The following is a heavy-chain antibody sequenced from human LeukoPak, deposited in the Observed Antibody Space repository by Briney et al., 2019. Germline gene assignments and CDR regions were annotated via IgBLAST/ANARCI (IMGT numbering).Heavy chain of an antibody. D-gene: IGHD3-3*01. CDR2: ISSSSSTI. V-gene: IGHV3-48*04. CDR1: GFTFSSYS. J-gene: IGHJ6*03. CDR3: AREGDGERFLEWSPNSDYYYYYMDV. Sequence: GGSLRLSCAASGFTFSSYSMNWVRQAPGKGLEWVSYISSSSSTIYYADSVKGRFTISRDNAKNSLYLQMNSLRAEDTAVYYCAREGDGERFLEWSPNSDYYYYYMDVWGKGTTVTVSS.